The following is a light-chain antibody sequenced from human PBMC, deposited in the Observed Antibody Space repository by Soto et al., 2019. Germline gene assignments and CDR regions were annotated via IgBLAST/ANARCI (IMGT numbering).Light chain of an antibody. CDR2: DTS. CDR3: QQYGTSEII. V-gene: IGKV3-20*01. Sequence: IVLTQSPGTLSLSPGERATLSCRTSQSVSNTYVAWYQQKPGQATRLLIYDTSSRVTGIPDRFSGSGSGTDFTLTISRLEPEDFAVFYCQQYGTSEIIFGQGTRLE. CDR1: QSVSNTY. J-gene: IGKJ5*01.